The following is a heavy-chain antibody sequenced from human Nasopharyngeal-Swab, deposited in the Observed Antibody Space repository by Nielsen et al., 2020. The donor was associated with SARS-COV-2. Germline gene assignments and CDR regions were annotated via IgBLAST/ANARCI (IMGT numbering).Heavy chain of an antibody. CDR2: INAGNGNT. CDR1: GYTFTSYA. Sequence: ASVKVSCKASGYTFTSYAMHWVRQAPGQRLEWMGWINAGNGNTKYSQKFQGRVTITRDTSASTAYMELSTLRSEDTAVYYCARGYCSSTSCYTLVDPWGQETLVTVSS. D-gene: IGHD2-2*02. J-gene: IGHJ5*02. V-gene: IGHV1-3*01. CDR3: ARGYCSSTSCYTLVDP.